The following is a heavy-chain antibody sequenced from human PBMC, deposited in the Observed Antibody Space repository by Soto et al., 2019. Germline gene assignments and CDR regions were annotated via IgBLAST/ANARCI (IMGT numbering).Heavy chain of an antibody. D-gene: IGHD1-1*01. CDR2: IFYSGST. CDR1: GGSINRSPNF. Sequence: SETLSLTCTVSGGSINRSPNFWGWIRQPPGKELEWIASIFYSGSTYYNPSLKSRATISVDTSKNSFSLELRSVTASDTAVYYCAFNFLRRATTSIDFWGQGTLVTLFS. V-gene: IGHV4-39*01. CDR3: AFNFLRRATTSIDF. J-gene: IGHJ4*02.